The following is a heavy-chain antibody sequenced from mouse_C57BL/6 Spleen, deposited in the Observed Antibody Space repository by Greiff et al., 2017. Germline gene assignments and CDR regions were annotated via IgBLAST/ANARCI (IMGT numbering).Heavy chain of an antibody. Sequence: QVQLQQPGAELVKPGASVKLSCKASGYTFTSYWMHWVKQRPGQGLEWIGMIHPNSGSTNYNEKFKSKATLTVDKSSSAAYMQLSSLTSEGSAVYYWARVAYDYERDWFADWGQGTLVTVSA. CDR3: ARVAYDYERDWFAD. D-gene: IGHD2-4*01. V-gene: IGHV1-64*01. J-gene: IGHJ3*01. CDR2: IHPNSGST. CDR1: GYTFTSYW.